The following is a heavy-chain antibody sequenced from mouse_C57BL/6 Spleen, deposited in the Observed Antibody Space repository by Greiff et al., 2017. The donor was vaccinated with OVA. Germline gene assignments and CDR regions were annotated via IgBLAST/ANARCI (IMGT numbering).Heavy chain of an antibody. V-gene: IGHV5-17*01. D-gene: IGHD1-1*01. Sequence: EVQLVASGGGLVKPGGSLKLSCAASGFTFSDYGMHWVRQAPEKGLEWVAYISSGSSTIYYADTVKGRFTISRDNAKNTLFLQMTSLRSEDTAMYYCARGDYYGSRGAWFAYWGQGTLVTVSA. CDR1: GFTFSDYG. J-gene: IGHJ3*01. CDR3: ARGDYYGSRGAWFAY. CDR2: ISSGSSTI.